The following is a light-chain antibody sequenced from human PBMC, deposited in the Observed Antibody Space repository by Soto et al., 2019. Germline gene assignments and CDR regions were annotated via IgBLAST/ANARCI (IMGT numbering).Light chain of an antibody. CDR1: SSNLGAHYD. CDR2: GNT. V-gene: IGLV1-40*01. J-gene: IGLJ1*01. Sequence: QSVLTQPPSVSGAPGQRVTIPCTGTSSNLGAHYDVHWYQQLPGITPKLLIYGNTKRPSGVPDRFSGSTSGPSASLAITGLQAEDEADYYCQTYDSSLSGYVFGTGTKVTVL. CDR3: QTYDSSLSGYV.